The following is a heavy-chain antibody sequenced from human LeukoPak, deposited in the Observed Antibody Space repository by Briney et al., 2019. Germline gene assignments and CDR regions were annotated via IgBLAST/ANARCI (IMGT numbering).Heavy chain of an antibody. D-gene: IGHD3-22*01. CDR1: GFTFSSYS. CDR2: ISSSSSYI. V-gene: IGHV3-21*01. CDR3: ARDSSGDSSGYLYYYYYYGMDV. J-gene: IGHJ6*02. Sequence: PGGSLRLSCAASGFTFSSYSMNWVRQAPGKGLEWVSSISSSSSYIYYADSVKGRFTISRDNAKNSLYRQMNSLRAEDTAVYYCARDSSGDSSGYLYYYYYYGMDVWGQGTTVTVSS.